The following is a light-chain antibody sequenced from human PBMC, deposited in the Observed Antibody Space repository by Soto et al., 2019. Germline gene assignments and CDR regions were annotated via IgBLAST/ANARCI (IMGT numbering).Light chain of an antibody. CDR3: QHHSSSPPSWT. Sequence: EIVLTQSPGTLSLSPGERATLFCRASQSVSSSYLAWYQQKPDQAPRLLIYYASSRATGTPDRFSGSGSGADFTLTISRLEPEDFAVYYCQHHSSSPPSWTSGQGTTVEIK. CDR1: QSVSSSY. J-gene: IGKJ1*01. V-gene: IGKV3-20*01. CDR2: YAS.